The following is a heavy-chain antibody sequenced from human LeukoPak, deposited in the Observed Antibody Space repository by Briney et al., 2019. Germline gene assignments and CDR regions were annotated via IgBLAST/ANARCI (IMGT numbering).Heavy chain of an antibody. J-gene: IGHJ4*02. CDR3: ARGLDSFDY. V-gene: IGHV1-2*02. Sequence: WVRQAPGQGLEWMGWINPNSGGTNYAQKFQGRVTMTRDTSISTAYMELSRLRSDDTAVYYCARGLDSFDYWGQGTLVTVSS. CDR2: INPNSGGT.